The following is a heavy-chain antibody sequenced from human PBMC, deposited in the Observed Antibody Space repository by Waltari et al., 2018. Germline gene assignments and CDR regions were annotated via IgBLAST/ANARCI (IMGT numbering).Heavy chain of an antibody. Sequence: QVQLQESGPGLVKPSETLSLTCTVSGGSISSYYWSWIRQPPGKGLEWIGYIYYSGSTNYNPSLKSRVTISVDTSKNQFALKLSSVTAADTAVYYCARDSSSSEDRTHFDYWGQGTLVTVSS. CDR2: IYYSGST. D-gene: IGHD6-6*01. J-gene: IGHJ4*02. CDR3: ARDSSSSEDRTHFDY. V-gene: IGHV4-59*01. CDR1: GGSISSYY.